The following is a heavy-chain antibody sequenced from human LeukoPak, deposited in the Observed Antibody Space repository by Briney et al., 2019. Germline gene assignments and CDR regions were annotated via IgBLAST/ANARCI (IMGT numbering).Heavy chain of an antibody. D-gene: IGHD3-10*02. CDR3: AELGITMIGGV. J-gene: IGHJ6*04. CDR1: GFTFSSYW. V-gene: IGHV3-7*01. CDR2: IKQDGSEK. Sequence: GGSLRLSCAASGFTFSSYWMHWVRQVPGKGLEWVANIKQDGSEKYYVDSVKGRFTISRDNAKNSLYLQMNSLRAEDTAVYYCAELGITMIGGVWGKGTTVTISS.